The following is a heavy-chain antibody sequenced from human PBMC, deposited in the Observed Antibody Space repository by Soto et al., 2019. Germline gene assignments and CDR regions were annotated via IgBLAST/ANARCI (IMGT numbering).Heavy chain of an antibody. CDR1: GFTFSSYW. V-gene: IGHV3-7*01. Sequence: PGGSLRLSCAASGFTFSSYWMSWVRQAPGKGLEWVANIKQDGSEKYYVDSVKGRFTISRDNAKNSLYLQMNSLRAEDTAVYYCAREQYYYDSSGYSYWGQGTLVTVSS. CDR2: IKQDGSEK. D-gene: IGHD3-22*01. J-gene: IGHJ4*02. CDR3: AREQYYYDSSGYSY.